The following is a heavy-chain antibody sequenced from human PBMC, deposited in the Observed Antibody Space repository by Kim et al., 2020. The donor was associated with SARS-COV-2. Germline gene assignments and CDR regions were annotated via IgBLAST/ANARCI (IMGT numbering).Heavy chain of an antibody. J-gene: IGHJ4*02. D-gene: IGHD1-26*01. Sequence: AASVHGRFTNSRDTAKNSLYLQRNSLRAEDTAVYYCARAPPIVGATPFDYWGQGTLVTVSS. CDR3: ARAPPIVGATPFDY. V-gene: IGHV3-11*01.